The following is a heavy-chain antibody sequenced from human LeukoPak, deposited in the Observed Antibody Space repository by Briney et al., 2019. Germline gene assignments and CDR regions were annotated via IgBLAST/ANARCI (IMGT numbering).Heavy chain of an antibody. J-gene: IGHJ4*02. CDR2: IYYSGST. Sequence: PSETLSLTCTVSGVSISSYYWSWIRQPPGEGLEWIGYIYYSGSTNYNPSLKSRVTISVDTSKNQFSLKLSSVTAADTAVYYCARTSGYSYGSWVYWGQGTLVTVSS. D-gene: IGHD5-18*01. CDR3: ARTSGYSYGSWVY. CDR1: GVSISSYY. V-gene: IGHV4-59*01.